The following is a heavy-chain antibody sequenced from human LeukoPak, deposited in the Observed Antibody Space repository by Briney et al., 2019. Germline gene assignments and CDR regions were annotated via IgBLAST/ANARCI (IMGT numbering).Heavy chain of an antibody. D-gene: IGHD3-22*01. CDR1: GFTFSSYS. V-gene: IGHV3-21*01. J-gene: IGHJ4*02. CDR3: ARLSDSSGEFDY. CDR2: ISSSSSSYI. Sequence: KTGGSLRLSCAASGFTFSSYSMNWVRQAPGKGLEWVSSISSSSSSYIYYAGSVKGRFTISRDNAKNSLYLQMNSLRAEDTAVYYCARLSDSSGEFDYWGQGTLVTVSS.